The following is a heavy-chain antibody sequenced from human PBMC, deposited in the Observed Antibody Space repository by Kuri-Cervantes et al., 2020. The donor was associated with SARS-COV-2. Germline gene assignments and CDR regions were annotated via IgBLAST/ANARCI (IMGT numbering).Heavy chain of an antibody. CDR3: ARLNSGSHAFDI. V-gene: IGHV4-4*07. CDR2: IYTSGST. D-gene: IGHD1-26*01. CDR1: GGSISSYY. J-gene: IGHJ3*02. Sequence: GSLRLSCTVSGGSISSYYWSWIRQPAGKGLEWIGRIYTSGSTNYNPPLKSRVTMSVDTSKNQFSLKLSSVTAADTAVYYCARLNSGSHAFDIWGQGTMVTVSS.